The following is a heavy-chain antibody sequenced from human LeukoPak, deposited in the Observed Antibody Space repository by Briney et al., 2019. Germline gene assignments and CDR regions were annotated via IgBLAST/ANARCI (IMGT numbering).Heavy chain of an antibody. CDR1: GFTFSSYS. J-gene: IGHJ4*02. CDR2: IYSGGST. CDR3: ARAVGRL. V-gene: IGHV3-53*01. D-gene: IGHD3-10*01. Sequence: GGSLRLSCAASGFTFSSYSMNWVRQAPGKGLEWVSVIYSGGSTYYADSVKGRFTISRDNSKNTLYLQMNSLRAEDTAVYYCARAVGRLWGQGTLVTVSS.